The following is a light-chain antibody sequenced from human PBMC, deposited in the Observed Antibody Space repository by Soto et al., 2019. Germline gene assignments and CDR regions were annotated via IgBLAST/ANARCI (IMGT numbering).Light chain of an antibody. CDR2: GNN. Sequence: QSVLTQPPSVSGAPGQRVTISCTGRSSNIGAGRDVHWYQHLPGTAPKLLIYGNNNRPSGVPDRFSGSKSGTSASLAITGLQAEDEADYYCQSYDSSLSGYVFGTGTKLTVL. CDR3: QSYDSSLSGYV. CDR1: SSNIGAGRD. J-gene: IGLJ1*01. V-gene: IGLV1-40*01.